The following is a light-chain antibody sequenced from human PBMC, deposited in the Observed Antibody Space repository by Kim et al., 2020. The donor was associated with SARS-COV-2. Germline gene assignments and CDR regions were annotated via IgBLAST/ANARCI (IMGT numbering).Light chain of an antibody. CDR1: QTIRTAY. Sequence: GERATLSCRASQTIRTAYLAWYQQKPGQAPRLLVFDASRRAPGIPDKFSGSGSGTDFTLTINRLEPDDFAVYYCQHYGTSPPSVTFGQGTRLEIK. V-gene: IGKV3-20*01. CDR2: DAS. CDR3: QHYGTSPPSVT. J-gene: IGKJ5*01.